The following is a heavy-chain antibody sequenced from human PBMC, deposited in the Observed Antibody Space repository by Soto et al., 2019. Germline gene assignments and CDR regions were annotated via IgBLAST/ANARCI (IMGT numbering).Heavy chain of an antibody. V-gene: IGHV3-30-3*01. D-gene: IGHD4-17*01. CDR1: GFTFSSYA. CDR3: ARATKRGVTTSGWYYYYGMDV. Sequence: GGSLRLSCAASGFTFSSYAMHWVRQAPGKGLEWVAVISYDGSNKYYADSVKGRFTISRDNSKNTLYLQMNSLRAEDTAVYYCARATKRGVTTSGWYYYYGMDVWGQGTTVTVSS. CDR2: ISYDGSNK. J-gene: IGHJ6*02.